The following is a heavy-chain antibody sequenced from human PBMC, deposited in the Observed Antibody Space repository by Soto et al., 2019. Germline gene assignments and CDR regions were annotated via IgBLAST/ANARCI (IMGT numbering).Heavy chain of an antibody. V-gene: IGHV1-58*01. CDR3: AAEGIVSAYYDYHCGKAF. CDR1: GFTFTSSA. D-gene: IGHD2-15*01. Sequence: ASVKVSCKASGFTFTSSAVQWVRQARGQRLEWIGWIVVGSGNTNYAQKFQERVTITRDMSTSTAYMELSSLRSKDTAVYYCAAEGIVSAYYDYHCGKAFWGQGTTVTVSS. J-gene: IGHJ6*02. CDR2: IVVGSGNT.